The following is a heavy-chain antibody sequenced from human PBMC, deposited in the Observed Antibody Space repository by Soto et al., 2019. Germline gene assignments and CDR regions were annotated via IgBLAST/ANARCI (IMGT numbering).Heavy chain of an antibody. CDR1: GYTFTGYA. CDR3: ARAQNLEMATP. D-gene: IGHD5-12*01. Sequence: GASVKVSCKASGYTFTGYAILWVRQAPGQRLEWMGWINAGNGNTKYSQKFQGRVTITRDTSASTAYMELNSLRSEDTAVYYCARAQNLEMATPWGQGTLVTVSS. CDR2: INAGNGNT. J-gene: IGHJ4*02. V-gene: IGHV1-3*01.